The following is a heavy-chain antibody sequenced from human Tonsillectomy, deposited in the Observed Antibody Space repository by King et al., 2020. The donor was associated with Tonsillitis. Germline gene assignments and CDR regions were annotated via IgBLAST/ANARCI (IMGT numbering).Heavy chain of an antibody. CDR2: IRSKANSYAT. Sequence: VQLVESGGGLVQPGGSLKLSCTASGFTFSGSTMFWVRQASGKGLEWVGRIRSKANSYATAYAASVKGRFTLSRDDSKNTAYLQMNSLKTEDTAVYYCSLTKPGYSGGWYWGQGTLVTVSS. V-gene: IGHV3-73*02. D-gene: IGHD6-19*01. J-gene: IGHJ4*02. CDR1: GFTFSGST. CDR3: SLTKPGYSGGWY.